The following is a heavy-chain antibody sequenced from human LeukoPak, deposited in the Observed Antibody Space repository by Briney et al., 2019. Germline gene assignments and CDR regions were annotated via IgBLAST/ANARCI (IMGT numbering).Heavy chain of an antibody. Sequence: GSLRLSCAASGFTFSSYSMNWVRQAPGKGLEWVASISSSSSYIHYADSVKGRFTISRDNAKSSLYLQMNRLRAEDTAVYYCAREWEYYDILTGTTASFDYWGQGTLVTVSS. J-gene: IGHJ4*02. D-gene: IGHD3-9*01. V-gene: IGHV3-21*01. CDR3: AREWEYYDILTGTTASFDY. CDR2: ISSSSSYI. CDR1: GFTFSSYS.